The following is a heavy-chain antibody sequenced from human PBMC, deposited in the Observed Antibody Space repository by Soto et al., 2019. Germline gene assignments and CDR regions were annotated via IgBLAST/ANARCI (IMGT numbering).Heavy chain of an antibody. J-gene: IGHJ4*02. CDR1: GFIFSDHL. Sequence: EVQLVESGGGLVQPGGSLRLSCAASGFIFSDHLMDWVRQSPRKGLEWVGRTRNKASGKITQYAASVKGRFTISRDESQNLLYLQMNSLRTEDTAVYYCASDLSGSDIVYWGQGTLVTVSS. D-gene: IGHD1-26*01. CDR3: ASDLSGSDIVY. V-gene: IGHV3-72*01. CDR2: TRNKASGKIT.